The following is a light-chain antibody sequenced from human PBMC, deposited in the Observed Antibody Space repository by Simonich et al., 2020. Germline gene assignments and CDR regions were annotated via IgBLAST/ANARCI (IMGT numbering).Light chain of an antibody. CDR2: DVN. CDR1: SSDVGGYNY. CDR3: SSYTSSSTSV. J-gene: IGLJ2*01. Sequence: QSALTQPASVSGSPGQSITISCTGTSSDVGGYNYVSWYQQHPGKAPKLMIYDVNKRASGVSNRVSGSKSGNTASLTISGLQAEDEADYYCSSYTSSSTSVFGGGTKLTVL. V-gene: IGLV2-14*01.